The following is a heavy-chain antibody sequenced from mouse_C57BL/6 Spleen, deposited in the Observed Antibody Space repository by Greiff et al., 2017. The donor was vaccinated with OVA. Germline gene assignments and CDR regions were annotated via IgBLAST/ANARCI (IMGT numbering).Heavy chain of an antibody. J-gene: IGHJ3*01. V-gene: IGHV5-4*01. CDR3: ARDGGQAPFAY. CDR1: GFTFSSYA. Sequence: EVQGVESGGGLVKPGGSLKLSCAASGFTFSSYAMSWVRQTPEKRLEWVATISDGGSYTYYPDNVKGRFTISRDNAKNNLYLQMSHLKSEDTAMYYCARDGGQAPFAYWGQGTLVTVSA. CDR2: ISDGGSYT. D-gene: IGHD3-2*02.